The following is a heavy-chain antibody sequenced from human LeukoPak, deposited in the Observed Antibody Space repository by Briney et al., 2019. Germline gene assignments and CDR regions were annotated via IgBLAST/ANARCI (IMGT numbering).Heavy chain of an antibody. J-gene: IGHJ4*02. CDR2: INTDGSTT. D-gene: IGHD3-10*01. CDR3: TRGHPGKLDY. Sequence: HGESLKISCKGSGFTFTNYMMDWVRQAPGKGLVWVSSINTDGSTTNYADSVKGRFTISRDNAENTLFLLLHSLRAEDTAVYYCTRGHPGKLDYWGQGTLVTVSS. CDR1: GFTFTNYM. V-gene: IGHV3-74*01.